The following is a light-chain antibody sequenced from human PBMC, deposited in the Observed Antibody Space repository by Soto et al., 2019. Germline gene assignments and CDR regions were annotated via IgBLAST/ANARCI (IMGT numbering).Light chain of an antibody. V-gene: IGKV1-5*03. CDR3: QQYNSYPT. CDR1: QTISSW. CDR2: KAS. Sequence: DIQMTQSPSTLSGSVGDRVTITCRASQTISSWLAWYQQKPGKAPKLLIYKASTLKSGVPSRFSGSGSGTEFTLTISSLQPDDFATYYCQQYNSYPTFGQGTKV. J-gene: IGKJ1*01.